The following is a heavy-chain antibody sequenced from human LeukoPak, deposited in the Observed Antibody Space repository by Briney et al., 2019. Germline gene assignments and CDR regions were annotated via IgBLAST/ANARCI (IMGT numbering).Heavy chain of an antibody. Sequence: ASVKVSCKASGYTFTSCDINWVRQATGQGLEWMGWMNLNSGNTGYAQKFQGRVTMTRNTSISTAYMELSSLRSEDTAVYYCARSYCTSTSCYDWFDPWGQGTLVTVSS. CDR2: MNLNSGNT. CDR3: ARSYCTSTSCYDWFDP. D-gene: IGHD2-2*01. J-gene: IGHJ5*02. V-gene: IGHV1-8*01. CDR1: GYTFTSCD.